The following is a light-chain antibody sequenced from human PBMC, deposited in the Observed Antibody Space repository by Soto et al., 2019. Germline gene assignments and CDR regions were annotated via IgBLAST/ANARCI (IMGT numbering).Light chain of an antibody. CDR1: QSVSSN. V-gene: IGKV3-15*01. Sequence: EIVMTQSPATLSVPPGERATLSCWASQSVSSNLAWYQQKSGQAPRLLMYGASTRATTIPARFSGSGSGTEFTLTISSLQSEDFAVYYCQQYDNWPRTFGQGTKVDIK. CDR3: QQYDNWPRT. J-gene: IGKJ1*01. CDR2: GAS.